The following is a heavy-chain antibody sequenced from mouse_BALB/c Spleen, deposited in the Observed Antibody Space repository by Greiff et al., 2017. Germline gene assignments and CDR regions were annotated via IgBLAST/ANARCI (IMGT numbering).Heavy chain of an antibody. J-gene: IGHJ1*01. CDR2: IWGDGST. V-gene: IGHV2-6-7*01. Sequence: QVQLKESGPGLVAPSQSLSITCTVSGFSLTGYGVNWVRQPPGKGLEWLGMIWGDGSTDYNSALKSRLSISKDNSKSQVFLKMNSLQTDDTARYYCARDPHYYYGSSYWYFDVWGAGTTVTVSS. CDR1: GFSLTGYG. D-gene: IGHD1-1*01. CDR3: ARDPHYYYGSSYWYFDV.